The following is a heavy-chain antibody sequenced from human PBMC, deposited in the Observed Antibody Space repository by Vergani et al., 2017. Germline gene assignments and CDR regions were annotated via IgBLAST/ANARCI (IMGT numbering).Heavy chain of an antibody. V-gene: IGHV3-9*01. Sequence: EVDLVESGGGLAQPGGSLRLSCEASGITFWKFGMHWVRQGPGKGLEWVSGISWNSGAVDYADSVRGRFTISRDNAKNSLFLEMNSLRFEDTAVYFCTNGSVYYHDSAGHGYDPYTGSYLWGQGTLVTVSS. D-gene: IGHD5-12*01. CDR1: GITFWKFG. J-gene: IGHJ3*01. CDR3: TNGSVYYHDSAGHGYDPYTGSYL. CDR2: ISWNSGAV.